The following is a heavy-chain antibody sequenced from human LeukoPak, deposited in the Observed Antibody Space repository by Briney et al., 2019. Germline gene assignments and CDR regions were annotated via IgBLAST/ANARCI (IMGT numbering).Heavy chain of an antibody. J-gene: IGHJ3*02. V-gene: IGHV3-53*01. D-gene: IGHD5/OR15-5a*01. CDR1: GLTVSSNS. CDR3: ARDSVHAFDI. CDR2: IYSDNT. Sequence: GGSLRLSCIVSGLTVSSNSMSWVRQAPGKGLEWVSFIYSDNTHYSDSVKGRFTISRDNSKNTLYLQMNSLRAEDTAVYYCARDSVHAFDIWGQGTMVTVSS.